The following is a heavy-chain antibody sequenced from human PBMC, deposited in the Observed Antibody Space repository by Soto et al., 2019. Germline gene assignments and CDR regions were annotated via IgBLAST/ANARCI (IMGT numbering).Heavy chain of an antibody. CDR3: ARGEAIGDDP. CDR1: GLTFSSYW. D-gene: IGHD3-10*01. J-gene: IGHJ5*02. CDR2: IKQDGSEK. V-gene: IGHV3-7*01. Sequence: ESGGGLAQPGGSLRLSCAASGLTFSSYWMTWVRQAPGKGLEWVANIKQDGSEKYYVDSVKGRFTISRDNAKNSLYLQMNNPRVEDTAVYYCARGEAIGDDPWGHGTLVTVSS.